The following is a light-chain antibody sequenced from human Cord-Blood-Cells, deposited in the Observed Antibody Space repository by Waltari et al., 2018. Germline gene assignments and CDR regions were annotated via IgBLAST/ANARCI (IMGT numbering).Light chain of an antibody. Sequence: DIQMTQSPSSLSASVGDRVTITCRTSQSISSYLNWYQQKPGKAPKLLIYAASSWQSWVPSRFSGSGSVTDFTLTISSLQPEDFATYYCQQSYSTPLTFGGGTKVEIK. CDR3: QQSYSTPLT. J-gene: IGKJ4*01. CDR1: QSISSY. CDR2: AAS. V-gene: IGKV1-39*01.